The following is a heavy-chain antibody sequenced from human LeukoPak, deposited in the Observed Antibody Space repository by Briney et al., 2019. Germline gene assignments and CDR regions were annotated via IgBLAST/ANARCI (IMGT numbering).Heavy chain of an antibody. V-gene: IGHV4-39*07. CDR1: GGSISSSSYY. D-gene: IGHD3-22*01. Sequence: NPSETLSLTCSVSGGSISSSSYYWGWIRQPPGKGLEWIGSIYYSGSTYYNPSLKSRVTISVDTSKNQFSLKLSSVTAADTAVYYCARTVDYYDSSGYYSSPYFDYWGQGTLVTVSS. CDR2: IYYSGST. CDR3: ARTVDYYDSSGYYSSPYFDY. J-gene: IGHJ4*02.